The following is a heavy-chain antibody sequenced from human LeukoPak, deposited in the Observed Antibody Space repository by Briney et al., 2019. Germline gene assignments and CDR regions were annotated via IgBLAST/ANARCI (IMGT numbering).Heavy chain of an antibody. D-gene: IGHD5-24*01. CDR1: GGSISSSSYY. Sequence: SETLSLTCTVPGGSISSSSYYWGWIRQPPGRGLEWIGSIYYSGSTYYNPSLKSRVTISVDTSKNQFSLKLSSVTAADTAVYYCASSDGYLDYWGQGTLVTVSS. V-gene: IGHV4-39*07. CDR2: IYYSGST. CDR3: ASSDGYLDY. J-gene: IGHJ4*02.